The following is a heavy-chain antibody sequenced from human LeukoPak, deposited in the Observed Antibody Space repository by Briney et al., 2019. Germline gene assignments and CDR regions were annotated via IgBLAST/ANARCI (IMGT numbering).Heavy chain of an antibody. V-gene: IGHV3-21*01. D-gene: IGHD5-24*01. CDR2: ISNSSRYT. Sequence: PGGSLRLSCAASGFTFSNDSMSWVRQAPGKGLEWVSSISNSSRYTYYTDSVRGRFTISRDNAKNSLYLQMNSLRAEDTAVYYCARGMAPNRLYWGQGTLVTVSS. CDR3: ARGMAPNRLY. J-gene: IGHJ4*02. CDR1: GFTFSNDS.